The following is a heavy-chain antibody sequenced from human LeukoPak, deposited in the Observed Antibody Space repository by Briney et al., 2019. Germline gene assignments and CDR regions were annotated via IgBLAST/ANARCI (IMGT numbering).Heavy chain of an antibody. CDR3: ARGCGGDCPTAEYFQH. CDR1: GGTFSSYA. V-gene: IGHV1-69*13. J-gene: IGHJ1*01. D-gene: IGHD2-21*02. Sequence: SVKVSCKASGGTFSSYAISWVRQAPGQGLEWMGGIIPIFGTANYAQKFQGRVTITAYESTSTAYMELSRLRSEDTAIYYCARGCGGDCPTAEYFQHWGQGTLVTVSS. CDR2: IIPIFGTA.